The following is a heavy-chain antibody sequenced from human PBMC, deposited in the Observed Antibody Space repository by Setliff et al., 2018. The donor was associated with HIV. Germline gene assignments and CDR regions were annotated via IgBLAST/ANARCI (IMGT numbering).Heavy chain of an antibody. CDR2: IGADSGDT. V-gene: IGHV1-18*01. Sequence: ASVKVSCKASGYTFISYDISWVRQAPGQGLEWMGWIGADSGDTNYAQKFQGRVTMTTDTSTSTAYMELSSLRSEDTAVHYCARNPQPTGTPDYYYYYYMDVWGKGTTVTVSS. CDR1: GYTFISYD. D-gene: IGHD1-1*01. CDR3: ARNPQPTGTPDYYYYYYMDV. J-gene: IGHJ6*03.